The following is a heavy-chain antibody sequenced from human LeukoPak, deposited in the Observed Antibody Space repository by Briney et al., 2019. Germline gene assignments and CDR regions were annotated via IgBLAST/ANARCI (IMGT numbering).Heavy chain of an antibody. J-gene: IGHJ4*02. CDR3: ARTDWSMLEY. Sequence: ASVKVSCKASGGTFSSYAISWVRQAPGQGLEWMGWINPNSGDTNFAQKFQGRVAMTRDTSISTVYMELSRLTFDDTAVYYCARTDWSMLEYWGQGTLVTVSS. CDR2: INPNSGDT. V-gene: IGHV1-2*02. D-gene: IGHD1-1*01. CDR1: GGTFSSYA.